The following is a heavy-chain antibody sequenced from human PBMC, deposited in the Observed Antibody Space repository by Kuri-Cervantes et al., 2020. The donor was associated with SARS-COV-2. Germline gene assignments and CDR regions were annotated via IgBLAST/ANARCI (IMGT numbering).Heavy chain of an antibody. V-gene: IGHV3-20*01. CDR3: ARGGWQQLGNYYYGMDV. D-gene: IGHD6-13*01. J-gene: IGHJ6*02. Sequence: GESLKISCAASGFTFDDYGMSWVRQAPGKGLEWVSGINWNGGSTGYADSVKGRFTISRDNAKNSLYLQMNSLRAEDTALYHCARGGWQQLGNYYYGMDVWGQGTTVTVSS. CDR2: INWNGGST. CDR1: GFTFDDYG.